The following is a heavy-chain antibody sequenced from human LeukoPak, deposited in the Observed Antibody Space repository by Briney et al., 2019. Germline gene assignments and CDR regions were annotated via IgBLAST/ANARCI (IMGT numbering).Heavy chain of an antibody. CDR3: ARLGPKKPHYYDSSGYYYANARALRFFDY. V-gene: IGHV4-34*01. Sequence: KPSETLSLTCAVYGGSFSGYYWSWIRQPPGKGLEWIGEINHSGSTNYNPSLKSRVTISVDTSKNQFSLKLSSVTAADTAVYYCARLGPKKPHYYDSSGYYYANARALRFFDYWGQGTLVTVSS. CDR1: GGSFSGYY. J-gene: IGHJ4*02. D-gene: IGHD3-22*01. CDR2: INHSGST.